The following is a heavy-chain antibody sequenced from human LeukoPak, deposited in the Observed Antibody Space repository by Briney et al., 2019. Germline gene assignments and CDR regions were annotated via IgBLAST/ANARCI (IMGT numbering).Heavy chain of an antibody. J-gene: IGHJ4*02. CDR3: ARPYYDILTGQRYFDY. CDR1: GFTFTTYW. V-gene: IGHV3-7*01. D-gene: IGHD3-9*01. Sequence: GGSLRLSCAASGFTFTTYWMSWVRQAPGKGLEWVANIKQDGSEKYYVDSVKGRFTISRDNAKNSLYLQMNSLRAEDTAVYYCARPYYDILTGQRYFDYWGQGTLVTVSS. CDR2: IKQDGSEK.